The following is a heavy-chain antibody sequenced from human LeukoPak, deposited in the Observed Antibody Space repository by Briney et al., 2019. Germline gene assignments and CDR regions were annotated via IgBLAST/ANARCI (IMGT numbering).Heavy chain of an antibody. CDR1: GGSISSYY. Sequence: SETLSLTCTVSGGSISSYYWSWIRQPAGKGLEWIGRIYTSGSTNYNPSLKSRVTMSVDTSKNQFSLKLSSVTAADTAVYYCAREYFFGSGPSKYYYYYGMDVWAQGTTVTVSS. CDR2: IYTSGST. V-gene: IGHV4-4*07. CDR3: AREYFFGSGPSKYYYYYGMDV. D-gene: IGHD3-10*01. J-gene: IGHJ6*02.